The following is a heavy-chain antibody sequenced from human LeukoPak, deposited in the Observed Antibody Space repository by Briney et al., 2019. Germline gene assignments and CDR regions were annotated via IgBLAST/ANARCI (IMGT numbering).Heavy chain of an antibody. CDR2: INPNSGGT. CDR3: ASVPVQLERRGVFDY. CDR1: GYTFTGYY. J-gene: IGHJ4*02. V-gene: IGHV1-2*02. Sequence: ASVKVSCKASGYTFTGYYMHWVRQAPGQGLEWMGWINPNSGGTNYAQKFQGRVTMTRDTSISTAYMELSRLRSDDTAVYYCASVPVQLERRGVFDYWGQGTLVTVSS. D-gene: IGHD1-1*01.